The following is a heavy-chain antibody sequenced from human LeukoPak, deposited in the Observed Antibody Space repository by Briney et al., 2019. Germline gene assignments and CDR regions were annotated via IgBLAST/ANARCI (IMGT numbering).Heavy chain of an antibody. D-gene: IGHD5-24*01. CDR3: VRGMGY. Sequence: GGSLRLSCSVSGFTFSTYVMHWVRQAPGKGLEYVSAISSNGDNTYYADSVKGRFTISRDNSKNTLYLQMSSLRADDTAVYYCVRGMGYWGQGTLVTVSS. J-gene: IGHJ4*02. CDR2: ISSNGDNT. CDR1: GFTFSTYV. V-gene: IGHV3-64D*06.